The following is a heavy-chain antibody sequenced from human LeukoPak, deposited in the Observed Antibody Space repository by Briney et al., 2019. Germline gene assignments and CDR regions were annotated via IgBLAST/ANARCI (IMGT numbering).Heavy chain of an antibody. D-gene: IGHD3-3*01. CDR2: ITYDGRT. Sequence: SETLSVTCAVFGGSFDGYYWSWIRQSPGKGLEWIGEITYDGRTKYNPSLRSRVSISVDTSKIQFSLNLTSVTAADTAIYYCARGLASGYPPIPFDYWGQGTQVTVSS. CDR1: GGSFDGYY. CDR3: ARGLASGYPPIPFDY. J-gene: IGHJ4*02. V-gene: IGHV4-34*01.